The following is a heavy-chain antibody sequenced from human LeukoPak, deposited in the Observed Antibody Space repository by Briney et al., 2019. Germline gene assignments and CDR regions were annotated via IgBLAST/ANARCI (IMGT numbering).Heavy chain of an antibody. D-gene: IGHD2-2*02. CDR1: GFTFSSYA. Sequence: GRSLRLSCAASGFTFSSYAMHWVRQAPGKGLEWVAVISYDGSNKYYADSVKGRFTISRDNSKNTLYLQMNSLGAEDTAVYYCAREGYCSSTSCYKAPFDYWGQGTLVTVSS. CDR2: ISYDGSNK. J-gene: IGHJ4*02. CDR3: AREGYCSSTSCYKAPFDY. V-gene: IGHV3-30-3*01.